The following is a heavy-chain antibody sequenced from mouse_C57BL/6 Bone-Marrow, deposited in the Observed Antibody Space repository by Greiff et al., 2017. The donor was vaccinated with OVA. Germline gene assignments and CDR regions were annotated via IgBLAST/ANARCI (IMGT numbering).Heavy chain of an antibody. J-gene: IGHJ4*01. CDR1: GYTFTDYE. D-gene: IGHD2-5*01. V-gene: IGHV1-15*01. CDR2: IDPETGGT. Sequence: QVQLQQSGAELVRPGASVTLSCKASGYTFTDYEMHWVKQTPVHGLEWIVAIDPETGGTAYNQKFKGKAILTADTSSSTAYMELRSLTSEDSAVYDCTRGYSNYYAMDYWGQGTSVTVSS. CDR3: TRGYSNYYAMDY.